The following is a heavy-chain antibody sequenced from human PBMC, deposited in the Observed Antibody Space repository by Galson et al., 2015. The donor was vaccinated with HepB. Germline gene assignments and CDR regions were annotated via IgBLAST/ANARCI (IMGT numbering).Heavy chain of an antibody. V-gene: IGHV1-18*04. CDR2: ISAYNGNT. J-gene: IGHJ4*02. CDR1: GYIFTVYG. Sequence: SGYIFTVYGISWVRQAPGQGLEWMGWISAYNGNTNYAQKLQGRVTMTTDASSSTAYMELRSLRSDDTAVYYCARGRWLVYFDYWGQGTLVTVSS. D-gene: IGHD6-19*01. CDR3: ARGRWLVYFDY.